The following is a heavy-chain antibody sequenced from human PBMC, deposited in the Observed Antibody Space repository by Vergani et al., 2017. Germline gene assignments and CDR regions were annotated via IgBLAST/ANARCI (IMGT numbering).Heavy chain of an antibody. V-gene: IGHV4-39*01. CDR3: ARHAVYYYFDD. D-gene: IGHD5/OR15-5a*01. CDR2: IYYSGST. J-gene: IGHJ4*02. CDR1: GGSISSSSYY. Sequence: QLQLQESGPGLVKPSETLSLTCTVSGGSISSSSYYWGWIRQPPGKGLEWIGSIYYSGSTHYNPSLKSRVTISVDTSKNQFSLKLSSVTAADTAVYYCARHAVYYYFDDWGQGTLVTVSS.